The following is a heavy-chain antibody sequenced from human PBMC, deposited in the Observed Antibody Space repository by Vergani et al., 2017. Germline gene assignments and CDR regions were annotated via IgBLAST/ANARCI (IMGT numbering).Heavy chain of an antibody. CDR3: ARDGGIPYYYDSSGYYFDY. V-gene: IGHV3-23*01. Sequence: EVQLLESGGGLVQPGGSLRLSCAASGFTFSSYAMSWVRQAPGKGLEWVSAISGSGGSTYYADSVKGRFTISRDNAKNSLYLQMNSLRAEDTAVYYCARDGGIPYYYDSSGYYFDYWGQGTLVTVSS. J-gene: IGHJ4*02. CDR1: GFTFSSYA. D-gene: IGHD3-22*01. CDR2: ISGSGGST.